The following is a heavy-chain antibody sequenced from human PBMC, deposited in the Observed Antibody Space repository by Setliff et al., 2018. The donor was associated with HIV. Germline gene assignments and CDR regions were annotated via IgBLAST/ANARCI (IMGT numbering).Heavy chain of an antibody. Sequence: SETLSLTCTVSGGSISSGNYYWSWIRQHPGKGLEWIGYIYYSGSTYYNPSLKSRVTMSVDTSKNQFSLNLRSVTAADSAVYHCARPHSGRGGGAYFDPWGQGILVTVS. CDR1: GGSISSGNYY. D-gene: IGHD6-19*01. J-gene: IGHJ5*02. CDR3: ARPHSGRGGGAYFDP. V-gene: IGHV4-31*03. CDR2: IYYSGST.